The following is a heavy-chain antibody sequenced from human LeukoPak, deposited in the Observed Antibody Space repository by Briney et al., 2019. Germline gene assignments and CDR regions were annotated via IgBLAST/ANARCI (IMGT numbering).Heavy chain of an antibody. Sequence: GGSLRLSCAASGFTFSSYWMSWVRQAPGKGLEWVANIKQDGSEKYYVDSVKGRFTISRDNAKNSLYLQMNSLRAEDTALYYCAKDIAGGYSSGRFGPWGQGTLVTVSS. D-gene: IGHD6-19*01. CDR1: GFTFSSYW. V-gene: IGHV3-7*03. CDR2: IKQDGSEK. J-gene: IGHJ5*02. CDR3: AKDIAGGYSSGRFGP.